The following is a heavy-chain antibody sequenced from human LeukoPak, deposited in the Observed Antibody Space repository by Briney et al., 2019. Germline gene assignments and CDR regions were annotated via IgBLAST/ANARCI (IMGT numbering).Heavy chain of an antibody. CDR3: TRVVDYFGSRGYYGDAFDI. CDR2: ISGSDDST. Sequence: PGGSLRLSCAASGFTFINYGMNWVRQAPGKGLEWVSGISGSDDSTYYADSVKGRVTISRDTAKNTLYLQMNSLRAEDTAVYYCTRVVDYFGSRGYYGDAFDIWGQGTLVTVSS. V-gene: IGHV3-23*01. J-gene: IGHJ3*02. CDR1: GFTFINYG. D-gene: IGHD3-22*01.